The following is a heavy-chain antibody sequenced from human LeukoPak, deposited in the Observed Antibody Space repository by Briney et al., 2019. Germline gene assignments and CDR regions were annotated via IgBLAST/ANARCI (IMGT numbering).Heavy chain of an antibody. D-gene: IGHD3-9*01. CDR1: GGTFSSYA. J-gene: IGHJ3*02. Sequence: AASVKVSCKASGGTFSSYAISWVRQAPGQGLEWMGGIIPIFGTANYAQKFQGRVTITADESTSTAYMELSSLRSEDTAVYYCAADILTGYPPREVAFDIWGQGTMVTVSS. CDR2: IIPIFGTA. V-gene: IGHV1-69*13. CDR3: AADILTGYPPREVAFDI.